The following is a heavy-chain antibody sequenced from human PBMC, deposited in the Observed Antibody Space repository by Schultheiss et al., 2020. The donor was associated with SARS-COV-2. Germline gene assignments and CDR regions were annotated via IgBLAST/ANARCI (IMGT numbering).Heavy chain of an antibody. CDR2: INHSGST. V-gene: IGHV4-34*01. CDR3: ARLITMVRGELSGYYYMDV. CDR1: GGSISSYY. Sequence: SETLSLTCTVSGGSISSYYWSWIRQPPGKGLEWIGEINHSGSTNYSPSLKRRVTISVDTSKNQFSLQLNSVTPEDTAVYYCARLITMVRGELSGYYYMDVWGKGTTVTVSS. D-gene: IGHD3-10*01. J-gene: IGHJ6*03.